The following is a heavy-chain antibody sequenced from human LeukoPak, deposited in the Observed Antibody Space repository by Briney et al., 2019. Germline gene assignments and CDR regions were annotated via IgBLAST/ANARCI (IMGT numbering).Heavy chain of an antibody. J-gene: IGHJ4*02. CDR2: MNPNSGNT. V-gene: IGHV1-8*01. CDR3: ARTNRDLKGPGY. D-gene: IGHD1-14*01. Sequence: ASVKVSCKASGYTFTSYDINWVRQATGQGLEWMGWMNPNSGNTGYAQKFQGRVTMTRNTSISTAYMELSSLRSEDTAAYYCARTNRDLKGPGYWGQGTLVTVSS. CDR1: GYTFTSYD.